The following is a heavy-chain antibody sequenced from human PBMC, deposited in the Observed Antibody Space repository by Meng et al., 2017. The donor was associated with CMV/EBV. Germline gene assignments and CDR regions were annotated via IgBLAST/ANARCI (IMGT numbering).Heavy chain of an antibody. Sequence: GGSLRLSCAASGFTFSSYGMHWVRQAPGKGLEWVAFIRYDGSNKYYADSVKGRFTISRDNSKNTLYLQMNSLRAEDTAVYYCAKGPYCSSTSYYYYYYGMDVWGQGTTVTVSS. D-gene: IGHD2-2*01. V-gene: IGHV3-30*02. CDR1: GFTFSSYG. CDR3: AKGPYCSSTSYYYYYYGMDV. CDR2: IRYDGSNK. J-gene: IGHJ6*02.